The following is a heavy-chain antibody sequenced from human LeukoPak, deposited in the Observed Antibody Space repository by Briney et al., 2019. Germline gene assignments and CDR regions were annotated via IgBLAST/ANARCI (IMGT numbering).Heavy chain of an antibody. CDR3: AINHGVWSGYWPFDY. CDR2: INHSGST. Sequence: SETLSLTCTVSGGSISSGGYYWSWIRQPPGKGLEWIGEINHSGSTNYNPSLKSRVTISVDTSKNQFSLKLSSVTAADTAVYYCAINHGVWSGYWPFDYWGQGTLVTVSS. V-gene: IGHV4-39*07. CDR1: GGSISSGGYY. D-gene: IGHD3-3*01. J-gene: IGHJ4*02.